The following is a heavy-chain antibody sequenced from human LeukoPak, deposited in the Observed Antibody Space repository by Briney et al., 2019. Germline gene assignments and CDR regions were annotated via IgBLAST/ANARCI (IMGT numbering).Heavy chain of an antibody. D-gene: IGHD3-10*01. J-gene: IGHJ5*02. CDR1: GGSLSSYY. CDR3: AGLYGSGSYEPYNWFDP. Sequence: PSETLSLTCTGTGGSLSSYYWSWIRQPPGKGLEGIGYIYYSGSTNYNPSLKSRGTISVDTSKNQFSLKLSSVTAADTAVYYCAGLYGSGSYEPYNWFDPWGQGTLVTVSS. V-gene: IGHV4-59*01. CDR2: IYYSGST.